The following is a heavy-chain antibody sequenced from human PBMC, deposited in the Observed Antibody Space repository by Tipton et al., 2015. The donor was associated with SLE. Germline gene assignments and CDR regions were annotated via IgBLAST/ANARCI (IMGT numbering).Heavy chain of an antibody. CDR3: ARYCSGGSCSGDY. J-gene: IGHJ4*02. Sequence: TLSLTCTVSGGSISSSSKYWAWIRQHPGKGLEWIGYIYYSGSTYYNPSLKSRVTISVDTSKNQFSLKLSSVTAADTAVYYCARYCSGGSCSGDYWGQGTLVTVSS. V-gene: IGHV4-31*03. CDR1: GGSISSSSKY. CDR2: IYYSGST. D-gene: IGHD2-15*01.